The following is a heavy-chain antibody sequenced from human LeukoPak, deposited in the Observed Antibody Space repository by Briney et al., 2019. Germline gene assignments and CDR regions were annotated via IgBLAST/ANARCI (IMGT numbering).Heavy chain of an antibody. Sequence: GGSLRLSCTASGFAFQAFEMHWVRQVPGQGLGWVSLIKGDGGKTVYADSVSGRFSISKDNGENSLYLQMSSLRSEDSALYYCATWAFYHGVDVWGQETMVSVSS. J-gene: IGHJ6*02. V-gene: IGHV3-43*02. CDR2: IKGDGGKT. CDR3: ATWAFYHGVDV. D-gene: IGHD1-26*01. CDR1: GFAFQAFE.